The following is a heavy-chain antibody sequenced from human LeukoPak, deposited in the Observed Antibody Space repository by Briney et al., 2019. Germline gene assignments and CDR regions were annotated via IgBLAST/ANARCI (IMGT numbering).Heavy chain of an antibody. CDR2: INPSGFST. J-gene: IGHJ4*02. V-gene: IGHV1-46*01. D-gene: IGHD2-15*01. Sequence: ASVKVSCKASGYTFTSYYIHWVRQAPGQGLEWMGVINPSGFSTTYAQKFQGRVTMTRDTHTSTVYMQLTSLRSEDTGVYYCGRVNSGGYRLDYWGQGTLVTVSS. CDR3: GRVNSGGYRLDY. CDR1: GYTFTSYY.